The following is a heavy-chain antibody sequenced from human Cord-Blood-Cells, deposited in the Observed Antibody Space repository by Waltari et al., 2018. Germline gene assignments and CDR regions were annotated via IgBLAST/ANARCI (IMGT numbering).Heavy chain of an antibody. CDR3: ARAAAGIDY. Sequence: EVLLVDAGGCWVQPGGSLRLCCADSGCTLRSYWLRWVRQAPGKGLEWVANIKQDGSEKYYVDSVKGRFTISRDNAKNSLYLQMNSLRAEDTAVYYCARAAAGIDYWGQGTLVTVSS. J-gene: IGHJ4*02. D-gene: IGHD6-13*01. V-gene: IGHV3-7*04. CDR1: GCTLRSYW. CDR2: IKQDGSEK.